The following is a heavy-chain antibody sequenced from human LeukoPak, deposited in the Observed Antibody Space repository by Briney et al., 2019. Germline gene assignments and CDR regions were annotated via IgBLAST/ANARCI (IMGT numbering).Heavy chain of an antibody. CDR1: GFTFSNAW. D-gene: IGHD4-17*01. Sequence: GGSLRLSCAASGFTFSNAWMSWVRQAPGKGLEWVGRIKSKTDGGTTDYAAPVKGRFTISRDDSKNTLYLQMNSLKTEDTAVYYCTTDAVTHDYGDKPGWGQGTLVTVSS. V-gene: IGHV3-15*01. CDR3: TTDAVTHDYGDKPG. CDR2: IKSKTDGGTT. J-gene: IGHJ4*02.